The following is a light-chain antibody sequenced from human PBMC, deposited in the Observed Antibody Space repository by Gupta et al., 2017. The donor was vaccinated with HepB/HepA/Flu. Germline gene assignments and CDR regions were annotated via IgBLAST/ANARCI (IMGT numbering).Light chain of an antibody. Sequence: QLALTTPASCSGSPGQSITISCTGTGSDVGFYNYVSWYQQHPGKAPKLMIYDVSHRPSGVSNRFSGSKSGNTASLTFSGLQAEDEADYYCSSYTSSNTYVFGTGTKVTVL. J-gene: IGLJ1*01. CDR3: SSYTSSNTYV. CDR1: GSDVGFYNY. CDR2: DVS. V-gene: IGLV2-14*03.